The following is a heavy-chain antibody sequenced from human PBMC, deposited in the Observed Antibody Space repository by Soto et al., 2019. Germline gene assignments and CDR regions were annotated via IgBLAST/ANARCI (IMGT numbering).Heavy chain of an antibody. CDR3: VLGGLETGYYRDMDY. J-gene: IGHJ4*02. D-gene: IGHD3-9*01. CDR2: ISAYTGDT. CDR1: GYTFTNYG. V-gene: IGHV1-18*04. Sequence: QDHLVQSGAEVKKPGASAKVSCKASGYTFTNYGINWVRQATGRGLEWVAWISAYTGDTSYAQHFQGRVTVTTETLTNTAYMELRSLRPDDTAVYFCVLGGLETGYYRDMDYWGQGTLVSVAS.